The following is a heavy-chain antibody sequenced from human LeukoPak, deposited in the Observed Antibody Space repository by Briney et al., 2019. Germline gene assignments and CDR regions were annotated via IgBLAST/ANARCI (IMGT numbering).Heavy chain of an antibody. CDR1: GFTFSSYW. D-gene: IGHD2-2*01. Sequence: GGSLRLSCAASGFTFSSYWMHWVRQVPGKGLAWVSRINTDGGSTNYADSVKGRFTISRDNAKNTLYLQMNSLTAEDTAVYYCARERPAADFDFWGQGALVTVSS. V-gene: IGHV3-74*01. J-gene: IGHJ4*02. CDR2: INTDGGST. CDR3: ARERPAADFDF.